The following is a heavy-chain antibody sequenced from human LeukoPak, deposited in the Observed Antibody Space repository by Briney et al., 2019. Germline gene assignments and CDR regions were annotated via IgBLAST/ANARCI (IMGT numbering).Heavy chain of an antibody. V-gene: IGHV3-23*01. CDR1: GFTFTNAW. Sequence: PGGSLRLSCAVSGFTFTNAWTTWVRQAPGKGLEWVSVISGSGGSTYYADSVKGRFTISRDNSKNTLYLQMNSLRAEDTAVYYYAKTLWGYPYFFDYWGQGTLVTVSS. CDR2: ISGSGGST. D-gene: IGHD3-16*01. CDR3: AKTLWGYPYFFDY. J-gene: IGHJ4*02.